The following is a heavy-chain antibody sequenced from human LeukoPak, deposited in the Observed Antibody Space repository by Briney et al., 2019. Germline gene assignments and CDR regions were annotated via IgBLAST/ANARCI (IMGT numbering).Heavy chain of an antibody. CDR3: ARGKRSPRRWFDP. J-gene: IGHJ5*02. D-gene: IGHD3-10*01. CDR1: GGSFSGYY. Sequence: PSETLSLTCAVYGGSFSGYYWSWIRQPPGKGRECIGEINHSGSTKYNPSLKSRVTISVDTYKNQFSLKLSSVTAADTAVYYCARGKRSPRRWFDPWGQGTLVTVSS. CDR2: INHSGST. V-gene: IGHV4-34*01.